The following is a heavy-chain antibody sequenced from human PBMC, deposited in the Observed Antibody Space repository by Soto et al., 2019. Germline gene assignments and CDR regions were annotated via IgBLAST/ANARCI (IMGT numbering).Heavy chain of an antibody. CDR1: GFTFSSYS. CDR2: ISSSSSYI. CDR3: ARGKEHYYDSSGSPPENFDI. D-gene: IGHD3-22*01. Sequence: LRLSCAASGFTFSSYSMNWVRQAPGKGLEWVSSISSSSSYIYYADSVKGRFTISRDNAKNSLYLQMNSLRAEDTAVYYCARGKEHYYDSSGSPPENFDIWGQGTMVTVSS. V-gene: IGHV3-21*01. J-gene: IGHJ3*02.